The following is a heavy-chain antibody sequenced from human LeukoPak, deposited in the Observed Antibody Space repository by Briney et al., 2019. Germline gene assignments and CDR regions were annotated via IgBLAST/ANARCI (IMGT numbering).Heavy chain of an antibody. V-gene: IGHV3-30*02. Sequence: GGSLRLSCAASGFTFSRYSMNWVRQAPGRGLEWVAFLRYDGSKEYYLDSVKGRFTISRDNSQNTLYLQMNSLRAEDTAVYYCAKVRTEVSDNALDIWGQGTMVTVSS. D-gene: IGHD1-14*01. CDR1: GFTFSRYS. CDR3: AKVRTEVSDNALDI. J-gene: IGHJ3*02. CDR2: LRYDGSKE.